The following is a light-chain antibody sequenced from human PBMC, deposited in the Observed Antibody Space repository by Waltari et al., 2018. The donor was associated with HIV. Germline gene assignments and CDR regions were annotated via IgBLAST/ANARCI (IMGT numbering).Light chain of an antibody. CDR1: QSVGSN. Sequence: DIVLTQSRATLSVSPGVRATLSCRASQSVGSNLAWYQQRPGQPPKLLVYGASTRTSDTSTRFSARGSGTEFTLTITSIRPEDFATYFCQQYDVWPLTFGGGT. CDR2: GAS. CDR3: QQYDVWPLT. J-gene: IGKJ4*01. V-gene: IGKV3-15*01.